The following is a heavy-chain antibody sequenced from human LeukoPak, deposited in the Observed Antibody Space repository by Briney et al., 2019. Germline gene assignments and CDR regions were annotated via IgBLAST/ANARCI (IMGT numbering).Heavy chain of an antibody. CDR2: MSGSGGSI. D-gene: IGHD3-10*01. V-gene: IGHV3-23*01. J-gene: IGHJ4*02. Sequence: GGSLRLSCAASGFTFSSSGMSWVRQAPGKGLECVSDMSGSGGSINYADSAKGRFTIYRDNPKNTLYLQMDNLRAEDTAMYYCAKDGSGSYYIPRYFDYWGQGVLVTVSS. CDR1: GFTFSSSG. CDR3: AKDGSGSYYIPRYFDY.